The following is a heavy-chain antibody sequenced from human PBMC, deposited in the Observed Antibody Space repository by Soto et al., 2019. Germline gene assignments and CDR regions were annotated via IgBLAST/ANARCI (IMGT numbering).Heavy chain of an antibody. J-gene: IGHJ6*02. CDR2: IKGDGSEK. CDR3: GRDEVRNGVGV. V-gene: IGHV3-7*01. CDR1: VFTFSYFW. Sequence: GGSLRLSCEASVFTFSYFWMSWVRQAPGKGLEWVANIKGDGSEKRYVDSVRGRFTISRDNAKNSVYLQMNSLRADDTALYYCGRDEVRNGVGVWGQGTTVTVSS.